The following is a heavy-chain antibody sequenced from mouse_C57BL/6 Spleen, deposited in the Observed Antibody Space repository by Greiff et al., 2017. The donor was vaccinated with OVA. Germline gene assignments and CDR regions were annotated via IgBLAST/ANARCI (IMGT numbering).Heavy chain of an antibody. CDR3: ARPLYYGSSNYYAMDY. CDR2: INPNNGGT. D-gene: IGHD1-1*01. Sequence: EVQLQQSGPELVKPGASVKMSCKASGYTFTDYNMHWVKQSHGKSLEWIGYINPNNGGTSYNQKFKGKATLTVNKSSSTAYMELRSLTSEDSAVYYCARPLYYGSSNYYAMDYWGQGTSVTVSS. V-gene: IGHV1-22*01. J-gene: IGHJ4*01. CDR1: GYTFTDYN.